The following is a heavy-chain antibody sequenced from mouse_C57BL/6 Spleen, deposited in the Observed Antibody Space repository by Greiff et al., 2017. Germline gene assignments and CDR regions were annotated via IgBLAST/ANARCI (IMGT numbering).Heavy chain of an antibody. V-gene: IGHV14-2*01. J-gene: IGHJ4*01. Sequence: LVESGAELVKPGASVKLSCTASGFNIKDYYMHWVKQRTEQGLEWIGRIDPEDGETKYAPKFQGKATITADTSSNTAYLQLSSLTSEDTAVYYCARSGTYDYDNYAMDYWGQGTSVTVSS. D-gene: IGHD2-4*01. CDR3: ARSGTYDYDNYAMDY. CDR1: GFNIKDYY. CDR2: IDPEDGET.